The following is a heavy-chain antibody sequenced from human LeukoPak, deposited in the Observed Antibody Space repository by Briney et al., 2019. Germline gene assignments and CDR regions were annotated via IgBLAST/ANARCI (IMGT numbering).Heavy chain of an antibody. V-gene: IGHV1-2*02. CDR2: IKPNSGST. J-gene: IGHJ2*01. CDR3: VRIAVAGRLYWYLDL. CDR1: GYXFTEYY. Sequence: ASLKVSCKASGYXFTEYYIHWVRQAPGQGLEWVSCIKPNSGSTHYAQNFQGRVTMTRDTSISTAYMQLSRLRSDDTAVYYCVRIAVAGRLYWYLDLWGRGTLVTVSS. D-gene: IGHD6-19*01.